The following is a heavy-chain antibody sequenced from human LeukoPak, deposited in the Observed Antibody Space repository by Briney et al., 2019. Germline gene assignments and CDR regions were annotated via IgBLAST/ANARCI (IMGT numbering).Heavy chain of an antibody. Sequence: GGSLRLSCAASGFTFSRYTMNWVRQAPGKGLEWVSSISSSGYYIYHADSVKGRFTISRDNAKNSLYLQMNSLRAEDTAVYYCATYSSLNRREFQYWGQGTLLTVSS. CDR2: ISSSGYYI. CDR1: GFTFSRYT. CDR3: ATYSSLNRREFQY. J-gene: IGHJ1*01. V-gene: IGHV3-21*01. D-gene: IGHD3-22*01.